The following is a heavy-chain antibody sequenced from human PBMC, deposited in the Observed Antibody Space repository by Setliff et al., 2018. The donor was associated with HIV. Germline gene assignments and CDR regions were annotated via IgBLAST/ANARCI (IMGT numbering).Heavy chain of an antibody. CDR1: GITFSSYA. V-gene: IGHV3-23*01. CDR3: ARGGRLQYFDWPSYALDV. CDR2: VSPSGDAT. D-gene: IGHD3-9*01. Sequence: PGGSLRLSCVASGITFSSYAMSWVRQAPGKGLEWVSTVSPSGDATYYADSVKGRFTISRDNAKNSLDLQMNSMRAEDTAVYFCARGGRLQYFDWPSYALDVWGQGTTVTVSS. J-gene: IGHJ6*02.